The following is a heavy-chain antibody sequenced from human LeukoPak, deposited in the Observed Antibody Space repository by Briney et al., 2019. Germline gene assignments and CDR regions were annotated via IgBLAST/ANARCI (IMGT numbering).Heavy chain of an antibody. J-gene: IGHJ5*02. D-gene: IGHD6-13*01. V-gene: IGHV4-39*01. CDR2: IYYSGST. CDR1: GGSISSSSDY. Sequence: SETLSLTCTVSGGSISSSSDYWGWIRQPPGKGLEWIGSIYYSGSTYYNPSLKSRVTISVDTSKNQFSLKLSSVTAADTAVYYYARRDGGYSSSWSRYNWFDPWGQGTLVTVSS. CDR3: ARRDGGYSSSWSRYNWFDP.